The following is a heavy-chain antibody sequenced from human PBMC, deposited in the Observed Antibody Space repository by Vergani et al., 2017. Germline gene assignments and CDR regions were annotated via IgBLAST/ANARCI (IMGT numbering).Heavy chain of an antibody. V-gene: IGHV4-61*02. CDR1: GGSISSGSYY. CDR3: ARDPLYSTTWPFLLLDMDV. D-gene: IGHD6-13*01. J-gene: IGHJ6*02. Sequence: QVQLQESGPGLVRPSQTLSLTCTVSGGSISSGSYYWSWFRQPAGKGLEWIGRFYTGGGTSYNPSLKSRVTISVDTSKNQFSLQLSSVTAADTAVYYWARDPLYSTTWPFLLLDMDVWGQGTTVTVSS. CDR2: FYTGGGT.